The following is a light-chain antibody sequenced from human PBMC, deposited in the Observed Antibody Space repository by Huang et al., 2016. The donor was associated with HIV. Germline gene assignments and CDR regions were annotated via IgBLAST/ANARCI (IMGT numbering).Light chain of an antibody. V-gene: IGKV3-15*01. CDR1: QSVSTN. J-gene: IGKJ2*01. CDR3: QQHNDWPLHT. Sequence: EIVMTQSPATLSVSPGERATLSCRASQSVSTNVAWYQQKPGQAPRLLIYGASTRATGIPARFSGSGSGTEFTLTISSLQSEDFAVYYCQQHNDWPLHTFGQGTKLEIK. CDR2: GAS.